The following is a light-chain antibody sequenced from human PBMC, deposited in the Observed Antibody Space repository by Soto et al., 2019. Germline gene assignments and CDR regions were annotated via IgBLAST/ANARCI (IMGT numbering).Light chain of an antibody. V-gene: IGLV2-8*01. Sequence: QSVLTQPPSASGSPGRSVTISCTGTSSDIGGYNYVSWYQQHPGKAPKLMIYEVNKRPSGVPDRFSGSKSGNTASLTVSGLQAEDEADYYCASHAGRKNIIFGGGTQLT. J-gene: IGLJ2*01. CDR2: EVN. CDR3: ASHAGRKNII. CDR1: SSDIGGYNY.